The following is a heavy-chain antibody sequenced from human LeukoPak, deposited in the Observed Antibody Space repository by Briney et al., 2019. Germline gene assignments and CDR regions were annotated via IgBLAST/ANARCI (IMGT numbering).Heavy chain of an antibody. J-gene: IGHJ4*02. Sequence: PGGSLRLSCAASGFIFSSYVMSWVRQAPGKGLTWVSGISGSGGTTYYADSVKGRFTISRDNSKNTLYLQMNSLRAEDTAVYYCAKDHEQWLTYFDYWGRGTLVTVSS. D-gene: IGHD6-19*01. CDR2: ISGSGGTT. CDR1: GFIFSSYV. CDR3: AKDHEQWLTYFDY. V-gene: IGHV3-23*01.